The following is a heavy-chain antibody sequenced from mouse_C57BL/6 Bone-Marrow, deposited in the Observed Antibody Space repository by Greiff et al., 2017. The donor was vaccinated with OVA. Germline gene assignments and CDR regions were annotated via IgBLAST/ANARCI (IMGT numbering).Heavy chain of an antibody. CDR1: GYTFTSYW. Sequence: QVQLKQPGAELVRPGSSVKLSCKASGYTFTSYWMHWVKQRPIQGLEWIGNIDPSDSETHYNQKFKDKATLTVDKSSSTAYMQLSSLTSEDSAVYYCARGAGHYYAMDYWGQGTSVTVSS. V-gene: IGHV1-52*01. CDR2: IDPSDSET. J-gene: IGHJ4*01. CDR3: ARGAGHYYAMDY. D-gene: IGHD3-3*01.